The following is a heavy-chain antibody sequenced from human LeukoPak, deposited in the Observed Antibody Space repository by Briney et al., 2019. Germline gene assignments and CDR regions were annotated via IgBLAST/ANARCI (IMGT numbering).Heavy chain of an antibody. V-gene: IGHV4-34*01. CDR3: ARATDYYDSSGPRRYFDL. CDR2: INRSGST. D-gene: IGHD3-22*01. Sequence: SETLSLTCAVYGGSFSGYYWSWIRQPPGKGLEWIGEINRSGSTNYNPSLKSRVTISVDTSKNQFSLKLSSVTAADTAVYYCARATDYYDSSGPRRYFDLWGRGTLVTVSS. CDR1: GGSFSGYY. J-gene: IGHJ2*01.